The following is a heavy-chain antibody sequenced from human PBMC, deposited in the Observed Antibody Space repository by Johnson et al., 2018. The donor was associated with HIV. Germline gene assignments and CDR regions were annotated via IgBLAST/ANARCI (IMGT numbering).Heavy chain of an antibody. J-gene: IGHJ3*02. CDR2: ISYDGSNK. V-gene: IGHV3-30*18. CDR1: GFTFSSYG. Sequence: QVQLVESGGGVVQPGRSLRLSCAASGFTFSSYGMHWVRQAPGKGLEWVAVISYDGSNKYYADSVKGRFTISRDNSKNTLYLQMNSLRDDDTAFYYCAKEFSGGRFILVEDGFDMWGQGTMVTVSS. CDR3: AKEFSGGRFILVEDGFDM. D-gene: IGHD2-8*02.